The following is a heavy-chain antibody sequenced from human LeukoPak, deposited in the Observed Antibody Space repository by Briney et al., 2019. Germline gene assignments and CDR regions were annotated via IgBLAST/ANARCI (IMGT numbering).Heavy chain of an antibody. V-gene: IGHV4-34*01. J-gene: IGHJ4*02. D-gene: IGHD3-10*01. CDR2: INHSGST. Sequence: PSETLSLTCAVYGGSFSGYYWSWIRQPPGKGLEWIGEINHSGSTNYNPSLKSRVTISVDTSKNQFSLKLSSVTAADTAVYYCARGRVLLWFGELSPRHWMQNYLDYWGQGTLVTVSS. CDR1: GGSFSGYY. CDR3: ARGRVLLWFGELSPRHWMQNYLDY.